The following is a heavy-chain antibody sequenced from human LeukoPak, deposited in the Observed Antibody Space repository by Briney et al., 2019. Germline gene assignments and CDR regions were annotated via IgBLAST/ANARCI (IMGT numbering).Heavy chain of an antibody. CDR3: ASQEDLLAHAFDI. V-gene: IGHV6-1*01. CDR1: GDSVSRNSGS. CDR2: TYYRSKWYN. Sequence: SQTLSLTCAISGDSVSRNSGSWNWIRQSPSRGLEWLGRTYYRSKWYNDYAVSVKSRITINPGTSKNQFSLQLNSLTPEDTAVYCCASQEDLLAHAFDIWGQGTMVTVSS. J-gene: IGHJ3*02.